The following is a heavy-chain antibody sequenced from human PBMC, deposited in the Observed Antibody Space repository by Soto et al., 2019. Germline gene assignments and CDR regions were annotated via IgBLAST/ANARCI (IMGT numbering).Heavy chain of an antibody. CDR2: IYYSGST. Sequence: SETLSLTCTVSGGSISSSSYYWGWIRQPPGKGLEWIGSIYYSGSTYYNPSLKSRVTISVDTSKNQFSLKLSSVTAADTAVYYCARHRGNEQWQALSRKYGMDVWGQGTTVTVSS. D-gene: IGHD6-19*01. J-gene: IGHJ6*02. CDR1: GGSISSSSYY. V-gene: IGHV4-39*01. CDR3: ARHRGNEQWQALSRKYGMDV.